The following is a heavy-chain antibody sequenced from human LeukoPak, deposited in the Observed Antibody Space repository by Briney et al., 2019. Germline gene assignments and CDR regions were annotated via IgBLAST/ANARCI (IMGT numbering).Heavy chain of an antibody. CDR1: GGSISSGGYY. J-gene: IGHJ5*02. CDR2: IYYTGST. CDR3: ARSGTRGWFNWFDP. Sequence: PETLSLTCTVSGGSISSGGYYWSWIRQPPGKGLEWIGYIYYTGSTDYNPSLKSRVTISVDTSKNQFSLKLSSVTAADTAVYYCARSGTRGWFNWFDPWGQGTLVSVSS. D-gene: IGHD6-19*01. V-gene: IGHV4-61*08.